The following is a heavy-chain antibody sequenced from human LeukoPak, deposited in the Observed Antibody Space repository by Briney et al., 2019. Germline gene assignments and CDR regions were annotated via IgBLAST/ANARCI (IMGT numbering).Heavy chain of an antibody. J-gene: IGHJ4*02. V-gene: IGHV4-4*09. CDR1: GGSISSYY. CDR2: IYTSGST. CDR3: ARGILPDY. D-gene: IGHD2-15*01. Sequence: SETLSLTCTVSGGSISSYYWSWIRQPPGKGLEWIGYIYTSGSTNYNPSLKSRVTISVDTSKNQFSLKLSSVTAADTAVHYCARGILPDYWGQGTLVTVSS.